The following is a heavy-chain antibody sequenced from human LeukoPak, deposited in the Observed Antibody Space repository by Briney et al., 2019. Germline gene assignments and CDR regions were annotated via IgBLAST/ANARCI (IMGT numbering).Heavy chain of an antibody. Sequence: GGSLRLSCAASGFTFSSYWMHWVRQAPGKGLVWVSRINSDGSSTSYADSVKGRFTISRDHAKNTLYLQMNSLRAEDTAVYYCARGDYDSSGLFDYWGQGTLVTVSS. CDR3: ARGDYDSSGLFDY. V-gene: IGHV3-74*01. J-gene: IGHJ4*02. D-gene: IGHD3-22*01. CDR2: INSDGSST. CDR1: GFTFSSYW.